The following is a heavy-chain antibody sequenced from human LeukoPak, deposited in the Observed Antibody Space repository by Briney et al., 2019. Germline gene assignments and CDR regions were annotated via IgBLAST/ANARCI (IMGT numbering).Heavy chain of an antibody. CDR1: DYSISSGYY. J-gene: IGHJ4*02. CDR3: ARGPSTHYYGSGNYSYFDY. V-gene: IGHV4-38-2*02. CDR2: IYHSGST. D-gene: IGHD3-10*01. Sequence: SETLSLTCTVSDYSISSGYYWGWIRQPPGKGLEWIGNIYHSGSTYYNPSLKSRVTISVDTSKNQFSLQLTSVTAADTAVYYCARGPSTHYYGSGNYSYFDYWGQGTLVTVSS.